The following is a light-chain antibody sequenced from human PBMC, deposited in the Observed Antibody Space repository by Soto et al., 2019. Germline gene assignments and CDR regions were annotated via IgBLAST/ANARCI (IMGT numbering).Light chain of an antibody. J-gene: IGLJ1*01. CDR2: EVS. Sequence: QSVLTQPASVSGSPGQSITISCTGTSSDVGGYNYVSWYQHHPGKAPKLMIYEVSNRPSGVSNRFSGSKSGNTASLTISGLQAEDEADYYCSSYPSSGTLVFGTGTKVTVL. CDR1: SSDVGGYNY. CDR3: SSYPSSGTLV. V-gene: IGLV2-14*01.